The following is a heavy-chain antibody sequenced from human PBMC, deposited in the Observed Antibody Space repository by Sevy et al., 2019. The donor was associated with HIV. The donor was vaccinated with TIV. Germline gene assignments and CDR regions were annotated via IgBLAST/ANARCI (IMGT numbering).Heavy chain of an antibody. V-gene: IGHV1-69*13. D-gene: IGHD5-12*01. CDR1: GGTFSSSG. Sequence: ASVKVSCKASGGTFSSSGISWVRQAPGQGLEWMGGIMPVLRRADYAQKFQGRVTLTADESTSTVYMELNSLRSEDTAVYYCTRGGGIGYYYFHYWGQGTLVTVSS. CDR3: TRGGGIGYYYFHY. J-gene: IGHJ4*02. CDR2: IMPVLRRA.